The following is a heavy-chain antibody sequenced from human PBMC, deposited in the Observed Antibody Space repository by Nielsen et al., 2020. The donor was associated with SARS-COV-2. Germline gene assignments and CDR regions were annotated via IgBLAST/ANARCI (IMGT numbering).Heavy chain of an antibody. J-gene: IGHJ5*02. CDR2: IWYDGSNK. V-gene: IGHV3-33*01. CDR1: GFTFSSYG. D-gene: IGHD6-13*01. Sequence: GGSLRLSCAASGFTFSSYGMHWVRQAPGKGLEWVAVIWYDGSNKYYADSVKGRFTISRDNSKNTLYLQMNSLRAEDTAVYYCARGSSWFNVPSPNPRSPSPNWFDPWGQGTLVTVSS. CDR3: ARGSSWFNVPSPNPRSPSPNWFDP.